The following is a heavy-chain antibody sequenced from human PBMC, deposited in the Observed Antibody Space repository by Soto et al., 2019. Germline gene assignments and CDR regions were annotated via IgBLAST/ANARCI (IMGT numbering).Heavy chain of an antibody. J-gene: IGHJ6*02. Sequence: KASETLSLTCTVSGGSIGSYYWSWIRQPPGKGLEWIGYIYESGSTNSNPSLQSRVTISVDTSKNQFYLNLSPVTAADTATYYCARARITLVREIIKYNMDIWGQGTTVTSP. V-gene: IGHV4-59*01. CDR2: IYESGST. CDR3: ARARITLVREIIKYNMDI. D-gene: IGHD3-10*01. CDR1: GGSIGSYY.